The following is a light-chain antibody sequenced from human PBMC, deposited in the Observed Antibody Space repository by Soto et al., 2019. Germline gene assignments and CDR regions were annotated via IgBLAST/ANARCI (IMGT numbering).Light chain of an antibody. CDR3: QKYNSAHFS. V-gene: IGKV1-27*01. Sequence: DIQMTQSPSSMSASVGDRVTITCRASQSISNYLAWYQQKPGKVPKLMIYAASTLQSGVPSRFSGSGSGTDFTLTISSLQHEDVATYYCQKYNSAHFSFGQGTRLESK. J-gene: IGKJ5*01. CDR2: AAS. CDR1: QSISNY.